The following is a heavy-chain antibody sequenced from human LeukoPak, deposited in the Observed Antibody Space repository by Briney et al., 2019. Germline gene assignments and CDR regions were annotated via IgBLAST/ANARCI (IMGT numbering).Heavy chain of an antibody. Sequence: GSLRLSCAASGFTFSSYAMSWVRQAPGKGLEWVSAISGSGGSTYYADSVKGRFTISRDNSKNTLYLQMNSLRAEDTAVYYCAKYDSSGYFSGMDVWGQGTTVTVSS. D-gene: IGHD3-22*01. CDR1: GFTFSSYA. CDR3: AKYDSSGYFSGMDV. CDR2: ISGSGGST. J-gene: IGHJ6*02. V-gene: IGHV3-23*01.